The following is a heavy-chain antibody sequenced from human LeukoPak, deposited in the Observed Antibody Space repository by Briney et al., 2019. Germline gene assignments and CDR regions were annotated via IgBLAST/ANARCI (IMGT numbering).Heavy chain of an antibody. V-gene: IGHV3-7*01. Sequence: PGGSLRLSCAASGFTFSSYWMSWVRQAPGKGLEWVANIKQDGSEKYYVDSVKGRFTISRDNAKNSLYLQMNSLRAEDTAVYYCARAPRPYGAGYTDVWGKGTTVTISS. CDR3: ARAPRPYGAGYTDV. D-gene: IGHD4-17*01. J-gene: IGHJ6*03. CDR1: GFTFSSYW. CDR2: IKQDGSEK.